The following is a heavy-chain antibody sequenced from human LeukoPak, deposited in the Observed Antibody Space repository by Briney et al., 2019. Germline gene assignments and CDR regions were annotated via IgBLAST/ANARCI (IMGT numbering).Heavy chain of an antibody. CDR2: IKQDESEA. CDR3: ARGSLPLRYFDY. J-gene: IGHJ4*02. D-gene: IGHD2-15*01. V-gene: IGHV3-7*01. CDR1: GFTFSGYW. Sequence: GGSLRLSCAASGFTFSGYWMSWVRQAPGKGLEWVANIKQDESEAYYVDSVKGRFTISRDNAKNSLYLRMNSLRAEDTAVYYCARGSLPLRYFDYWGQGTLVTVSS.